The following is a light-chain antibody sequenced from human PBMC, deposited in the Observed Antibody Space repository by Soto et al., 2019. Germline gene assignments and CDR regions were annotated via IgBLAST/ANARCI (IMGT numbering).Light chain of an antibody. CDR3: SSYAVTNIFV. CDR2: ANN. J-gene: IGLJ1*01. CDR1: SSNIGAGYD. V-gene: IGLV1-40*01. Sequence: QSVLTQPPSVSGAPGQRVTISCTGSSSNIGAGYDVHWYQQRPGTAPKLLIFANNNRPSGVPDRFSGSKSGTSASLAITGLQAEDEGEYYCSSYAVTNIFVFGTGTKVTVL.